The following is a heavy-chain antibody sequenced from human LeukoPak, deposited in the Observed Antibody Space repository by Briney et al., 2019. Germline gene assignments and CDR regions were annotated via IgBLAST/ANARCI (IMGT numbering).Heavy chain of an antibody. CDR2: IIPIFGTA. J-gene: IGHJ4*02. CDR3: ARLDDTMVRGSPGLDY. D-gene: IGHD3-10*01. Sequence: GASVKVSCKASEGTFSSYAISWVRQAPGQGLEWMGGIIPIFGTANYAQKFQGRVTITADESTSTAYMELSSLRSEDTAVYYCARLDDTMVRGSPGLDYWGQGTLVTVSS. CDR1: EGTFSSYA. V-gene: IGHV1-69*13.